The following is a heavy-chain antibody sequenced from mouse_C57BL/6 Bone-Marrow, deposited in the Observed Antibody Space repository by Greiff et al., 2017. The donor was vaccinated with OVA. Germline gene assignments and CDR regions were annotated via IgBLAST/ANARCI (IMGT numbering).Heavy chain of an antibody. V-gene: IGHV2-9-1*01. J-gene: IGHJ2*01. CDR3: ARRGLRHGYYFDY. D-gene: IGHD2-4*01. CDR2: IWTGGGT. CDR1: GFSLTSYA. Sequence: VKVVESGPGLVAPSQSLSITCTVSGFSLTSYAISWVRQPPGKGLEWLGVIWTGGGTNYNSALKSRLSISKDNSKSQVFLKMNSLQTDDTARYYCARRGLRHGYYFDYWGQGTTLTVSS.